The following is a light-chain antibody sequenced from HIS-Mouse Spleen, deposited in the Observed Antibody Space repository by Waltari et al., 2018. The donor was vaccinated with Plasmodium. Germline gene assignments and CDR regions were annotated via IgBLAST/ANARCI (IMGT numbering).Light chain of an antibody. CDR1: SSDVGVYNY. CDR3: CSYAGSYTYV. J-gene: IGLJ1*01. CDR2: DVS. V-gene: IGLV2-11*01. Sequence: QSALTQPRPVSGSPGQSVTISCTGTSSDVGVYNYVPWHQQPPGKAPTLMIYDVSKRPSGVPDRFSGSKSGNTASLTISGLQAEDEADYYCCSYAGSYTYVFGTGTKVTVL.